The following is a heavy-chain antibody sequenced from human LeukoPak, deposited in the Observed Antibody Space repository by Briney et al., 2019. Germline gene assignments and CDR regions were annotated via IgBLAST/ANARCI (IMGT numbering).Heavy chain of an antibody. V-gene: IGHV4-59*08. CDR2: MYYSGST. Sequence: SETLSLTCTVSGGSISYYYWSWIRQPPGKGLEWIGYMYYSGSTNYNPSLKSRVTISVDTSKNQFSLKLSSVTAANTAVYYCASTAPRDFFFDFWGQGTLVTVSS. CDR3: ASTAPRDFFFDF. D-gene: IGHD5-18*01. CDR1: GGSISYYY. J-gene: IGHJ4*02.